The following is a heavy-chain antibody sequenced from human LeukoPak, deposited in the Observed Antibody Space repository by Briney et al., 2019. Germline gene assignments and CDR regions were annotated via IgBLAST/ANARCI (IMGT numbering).Heavy chain of an antibody. CDR1: GGSISSGGYY. CDR2: IYHSGST. Sequence: PSETLSLTCTVSGGSISSGGYYWSWIRQHPGKGLEWIGYIYHSGSTYYNPSLKSRVTISVDTSKNQFSLKLSSVTAADTAVYYCARAPTGKYCSGGSCYSAHWFDPWGQGTLVTVSS. V-gene: IGHV4-31*03. J-gene: IGHJ5*02. CDR3: ARAPTGKYCSGGSCYSAHWFDP. D-gene: IGHD2-15*01.